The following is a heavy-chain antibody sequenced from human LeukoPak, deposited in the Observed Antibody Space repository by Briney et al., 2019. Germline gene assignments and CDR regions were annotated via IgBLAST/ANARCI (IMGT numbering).Heavy chain of an antibody. D-gene: IGHD1-26*01. Sequence: GASVKVSCKASGYSFTGYYIQWVRQAPGQGLEWMGGINPNSGDTNYAQKFQGRVTMTRDTSISTAYMELSRLRSDDTAVYYCARDYSGRYYYFDYWGLGTLVTVSS. V-gene: IGHV1-2*02. CDR2: INPNSGDT. CDR1: GYSFTGYY. J-gene: IGHJ4*02. CDR3: ARDYSGRYYYFDY.